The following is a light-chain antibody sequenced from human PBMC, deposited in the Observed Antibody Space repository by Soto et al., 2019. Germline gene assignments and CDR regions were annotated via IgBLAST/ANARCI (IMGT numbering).Light chain of an antibody. CDR3: QTWGSGIVV. J-gene: IGLJ2*01. Sequence: QAVVTQSPSASASLGASVKLTCTLSSGHSNYAIAWHQQQSEKGPRYLMKLNSAGSHNKGDGIPDRFSGSSSGAERYLTISSLQSEDEADYYCQTWGSGIVVFGGGTKLTVL. V-gene: IGLV4-69*01. CDR2: LNSAGSH. CDR1: SGHSNYA.